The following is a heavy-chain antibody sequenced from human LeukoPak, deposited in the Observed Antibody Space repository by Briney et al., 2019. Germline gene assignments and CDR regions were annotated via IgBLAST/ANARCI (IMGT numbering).Heavy chain of an antibody. CDR2: ISSSSSTI. V-gene: IGHV3-48*04. J-gene: IGHJ4*02. CDR1: RFTFSSYS. D-gene: IGHD6-13*01. Sequence: GGSLRLSCAASRFTFSSYSMNWVRQAPGKGLEWVSYISSSSSTIYYADSVKGRFTISRDNAKNSLYLQMNSLRAEDTAVYYCSISYSSSWYFGYWGQGTLVTVSS. CDR3: SISYSSSWYFGY.